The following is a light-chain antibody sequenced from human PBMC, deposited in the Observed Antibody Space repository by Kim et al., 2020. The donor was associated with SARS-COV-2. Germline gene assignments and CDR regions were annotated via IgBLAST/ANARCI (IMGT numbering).Light chain of an antibody. CDR3: QQYGSPTWT. CDR1: QSVSSSY. CDR2: GAS. J-gene: IGKJ1*01. V-gene: IGKV3-20*01. Sequence: EIVLTQSPGTLSLSPGERATLSCRASQSVSSSYLAWYQQKPGQAPRLLIYGASSRATGIPDRFSGSGSGTDFTLTISRLEPEDFAGYYCQQYGSPTWTFGQGTKVDIK.